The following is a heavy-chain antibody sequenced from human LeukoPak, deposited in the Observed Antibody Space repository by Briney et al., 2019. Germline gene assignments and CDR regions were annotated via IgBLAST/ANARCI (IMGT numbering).Heavy chain of an antibody. J-gene: IGHJ4*02. CDR1: GFTFSSYS. D-gene: IGHD2-15*01. CDR2: ISSSSTI. V-gene: IGHV3-48*01. Sequence: GGSLRLSCPAFGFTFSSYSMNGVGQAPGKGLEWDSYISSSSTIYYADSVKGRFTISRDNAKNSLYLQMNSLRAEDTAVYYCARVEGSGGSWGQGTLVTVSS. CDR3: ARVEGSGGS.